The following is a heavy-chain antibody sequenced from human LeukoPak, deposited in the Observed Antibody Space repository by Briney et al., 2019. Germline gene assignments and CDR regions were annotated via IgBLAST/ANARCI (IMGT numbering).Heavy chain of an antibody. D-gene: IGHD3-16*02. CDR1: GFTFSSYS. V-gene: IGHV3-48*01. CDR3: ARDVNDCVWGSYRFDY. J-gene: IGHJ4*02. CDR2: ISSSSSTI. Sequence: GGSLRLSCAASGFTFSSYSMNWVRQAPGKGLEWVSYISSSSSTIYYADSVKGRFTISRDNAKNSLYLQMNSLRAEDTAVYYCARDVNDCVWGSYRFDYWGQGTLVTVSS.